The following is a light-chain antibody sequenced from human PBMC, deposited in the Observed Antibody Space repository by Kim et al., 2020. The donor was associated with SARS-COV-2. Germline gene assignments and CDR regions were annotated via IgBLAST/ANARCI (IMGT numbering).Light chain of an antibody. Sequence: NFMLTQPHSVSESPGQTVTISCTRSSGSIDDNYVQWYQQRPGGVPTTVIYEDDQRPSGVSDRFSGSIDNSSNSASLTISGLRTEDEDDYYCQSYNRDNVLFGGGTQLTVL. CDR3: QSYNRDNVL. CDR2: EDD. CDR1: SGSIDDNY. J-gene: IGLJ2*01. V-gene: IGLV6-57*04.